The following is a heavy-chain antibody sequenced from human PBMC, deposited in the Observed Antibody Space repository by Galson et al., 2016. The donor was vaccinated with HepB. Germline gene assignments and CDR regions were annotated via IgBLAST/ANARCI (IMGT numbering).Heavy chain of an antibody. Sequence: SVKVSCKASGGTFSSSAVNWVRQAPGQGLEWMGGIIPIFGTPDYAHKFQGRVTITGDESTSTAYKELSSLRSEDTAVYYCARGFGAPQVFHYWGQGTLVTVSS. D-gene: IGHD3-10*01. CDR2: IIPIFGTP. V-gene: IGHV1-69*13. J-gene: IGHJ4*02. CDR1: GGTFSSSA. CDR3: ARGFGAPQVFHY.